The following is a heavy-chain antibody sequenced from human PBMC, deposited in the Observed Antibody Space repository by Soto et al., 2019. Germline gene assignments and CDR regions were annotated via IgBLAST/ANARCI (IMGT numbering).Heavy chain of an antibody. V-gene: IGHV3-9*01. CDR1: GFTFDDYA. Sequence: GGSLRLSCVASGFTFDDYAMHWVRQAPGKGLEWVSGISWNSGYTGYVDSVKGRFTISRDNAKNSLYLQMNSLRVDDTAFYYCAKETQSNLGTGGFDYWGQGTLVTVYS. D-gene: IGHD7-27*01. CDR3: AKETQSNLGTGGFDY. J-gene: IGHJ4*02. CDR2: ISWNSGYT.